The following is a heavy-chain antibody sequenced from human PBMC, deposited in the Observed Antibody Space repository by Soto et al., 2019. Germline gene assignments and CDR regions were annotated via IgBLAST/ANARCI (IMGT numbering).Heavy chain of an antibody. J-gene: IGHJ4*02. Sequence: GESLKISCKGSGYSFTSYWISWVRQMPGKGLEWMGRIDPSDSYTNYSPSFQGHVTISADKSISTAYLQWSSLKASDTAMYYCALYSSTDYYFDYWGQGTLVTVSS. CDR1: GYSFTSYW. D-gene: IGHD6-13*01. CDR2: IDPSDSYT. CDR3: ALYSSTDYYFDY. V-gene: IGHV5-10-1*01.